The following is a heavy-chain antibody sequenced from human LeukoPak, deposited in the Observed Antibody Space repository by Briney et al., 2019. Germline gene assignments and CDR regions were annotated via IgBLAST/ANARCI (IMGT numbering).Heavy chain of an antibody. CDR3: ARDSTVTTRKDFDY. D-gene: IGHD4-17*01. V-gene: IGHV4-39*07. CDR1: GGSISSSSYY. CDR2: IYYSGST. Sequence: PSETLSLTCTVSGGSISSSSYYWCWIRQPPGKGLEWIGSIYYSGSTYYNPSLKSRVTISVDTSKNQFSLKLSSVTAADTAVYYCARDSTVTTRKDFDYWGQGTLVTVSS. J-gene: IGHJ4*02.